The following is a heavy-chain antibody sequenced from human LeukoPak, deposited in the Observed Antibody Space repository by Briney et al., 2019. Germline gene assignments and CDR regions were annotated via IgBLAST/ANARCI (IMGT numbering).Heavy chain of an antibody. CDR1: GFTFSSYA. V-gene: IGHV3-23*01. CDR2: ISGSGGST. Sequence: GGSLRLSCAASGFTFSSYAMSWVRQAPGKGLEWVSAISGSGGSTYYADSVKGRFTISRDNSKNTLYLQMNSLRAEDTAVYYCTSPGGDGYHPDCWGQGALVTVSS. D-gene: IGHD5-24*01. J-gene: IGHJ4*02. CDR3: TSPGGDGYHPDC.